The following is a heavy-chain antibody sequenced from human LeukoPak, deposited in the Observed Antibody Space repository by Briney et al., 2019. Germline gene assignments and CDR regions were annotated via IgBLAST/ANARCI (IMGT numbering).Heavy chain of an antibody. CDR3: ARYSGSYPHDAFDI. CDR2: IYYSGST. V-gene: IGHV4-59*01. D-gene: IGHD1-26*01. CDR1: GGSISSYY. Sequence: KTSETLSLTCTVSGGSISSYYWSWIRQPPGKGLEWIGYIYYSGSTNYNPSLKSRVTISVDTSKNHFSLKLSSVTAADTAVYYCARYSGSYPHDAFDIWGQGTMVTVSS. J-gene: IGHJ3*02.